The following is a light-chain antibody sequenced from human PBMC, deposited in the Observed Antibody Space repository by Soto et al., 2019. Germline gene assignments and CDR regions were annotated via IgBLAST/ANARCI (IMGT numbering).Light chain of an antibody. Sequence: EIVMAQSPATLSVSPGEGATLSCRASQSVRGNLAWYQQKPGQAPRLLIYGASTRANGIPTRFSGAGSGAEFTITISSLQSEDSAVCFCQQYIDWPRTFGGGTRVEIK. CDR3: QQYIDWPRT. CDR1: QSVRGN. J-gene: IGKJ4*01. V-gene: IGKV3D-15*01. CDR2: GAS.